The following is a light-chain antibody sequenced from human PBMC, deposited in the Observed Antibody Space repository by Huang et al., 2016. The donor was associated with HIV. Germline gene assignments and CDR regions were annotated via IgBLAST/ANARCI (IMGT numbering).Light chain of an antibody. V-gene: IGKV3-20*01. CDR1: QSVTRNY. J-gene: IGKJ2*03. CDR3: QQFGSSPPYS. Sequence: EIVLTQSPDTLSLSPGERATVSCRASQSVTRNYLAWYQQRPGQAPKLLIDGASTRATGIPDRCSGSGSGTDFTLTISRLAPEDFAVYYCQQFGSSPPYSFGQGTKLEIK. CDR2: GAS.